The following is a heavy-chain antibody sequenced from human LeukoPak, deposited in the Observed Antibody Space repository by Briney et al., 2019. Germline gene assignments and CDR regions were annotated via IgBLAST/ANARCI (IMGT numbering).Heavy chain of an antibody. D-gene: IGHD2-2*01. CDR3: AKNAVGVLDS. V-gene: IGHV3-23*01. CDR2: MSGSGGST. Sequence: GGSLRLSCAASGFTLSTYDMNWVRQAPGKGPEWVSSMSGSGGSTYYADSVKGRFTISRDNSKNTLDLQMNSLRAEATAVDYLAKNAVGVLDSWGQGTLVTVSS. J-gene: IGHJ4*02. CDR1: GFTLSTYD.